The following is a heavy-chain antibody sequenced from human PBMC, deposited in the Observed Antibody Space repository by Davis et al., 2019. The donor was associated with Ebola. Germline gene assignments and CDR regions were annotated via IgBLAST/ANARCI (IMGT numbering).Heavy chain of an antibody. CDR2: ISAYNGNT. Sequence: SVPVPRLPSGYTLTSYGISWVRQAPGQGLEWMGWISAYNGNTNYAQRFQDRVTMNTDTSTNTDYMEVRSLRSDDTAVYYCARSITMVRGVTWFDPWGQGTLVTVSS. V-gene: IGHV1-18*01. CDR1: GYTLTSYG. J-gene: IGHJ5*02. CDR3: ARSITMVRGVTWFDP. D-gene: IGHD3-10*01.